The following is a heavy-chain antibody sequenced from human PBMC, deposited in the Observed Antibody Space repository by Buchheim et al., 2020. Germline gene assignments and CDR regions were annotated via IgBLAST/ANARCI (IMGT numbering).Heavy chain of an antibody. CDR1: GASVNSPGIH. V-gene: IGHV4-61*08. CDR3: ARDPVTARSFDL. Sequence: QVQLEESGPGLVKPSETLSLTCSVSGASVNSPGIHWSWIRQPPGKGPEYIGNIFYSGSTNYNPSLKSRLTISLDTSRNQFPLNLTSVTTADTAVYYCARDPVTARSFDLWGRGTL. D-gene: IGHD5-18*01. J-gene: IGHJ2*01. CDR2: IFYSGST.